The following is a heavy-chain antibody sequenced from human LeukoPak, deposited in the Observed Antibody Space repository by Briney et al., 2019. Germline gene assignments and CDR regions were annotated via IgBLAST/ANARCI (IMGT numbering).Heavy chain of an antibody. J-gene: IGHJ5*02. D-gene: IGHD2-2*03. CDR1: AGSIRSDTFY. CDR3: ARGRGYCSPTTCQGLFDP. V-gene: IGHV4-39*07. CDR2: AFYSGRT. Sequence: SKTLSLTCTVSAGSIRSDTFYWGWIRQPPGKGLEWIGSAFYSGRTYSNPSLKSRVTISVDTSKNQFSLKMTSVTAADTAVYFCARGRGYCSPTTCQGLFDPWGQGNLVTVSS.